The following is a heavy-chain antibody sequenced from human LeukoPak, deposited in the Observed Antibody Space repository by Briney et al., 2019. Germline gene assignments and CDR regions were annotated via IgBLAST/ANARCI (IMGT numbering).Heavy chain of an antibody. CDR2: IKQDGSEK. D-gene: IGHD3-10*01. J-gene: IGHJ4*02. V-gene: IGHV3-7*01. Sequence: GGSLRLSCAASGFTFSSYWMSWVRQAPGKGLEWVANIKQDGSEKYYVDSVKGRFTISRDNAKNSLYLQMNSLRAEDTAVYYCARLPSYYSGGFDYWGQGTLVTVSS. CDR3: ARLPSYYSGGFDY. CDR1: GFTFSSYW.